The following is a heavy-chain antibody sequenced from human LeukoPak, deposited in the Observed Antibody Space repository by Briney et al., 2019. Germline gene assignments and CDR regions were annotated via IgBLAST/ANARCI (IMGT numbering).Heavy chain of an antibody. J-gene: IGHJ4*02. CDR2: VNHSGST. Sequence: SETLSLTCAVYGGSLSGYYWSWIRQPPAKGLERIGEVNHSGSTNYNPSRKSRVTISVDTSKNQFSLKLSSVTAADTAVYYCARGSDGVKHYVWESYRYTERPYYFDYWGQGTLVTVSS. CDR1: GGSLSGYY. D-gene: IGHD3-16*02. CDR3: ARGSDGVKHYVWESYRYTERPYYFDY. V-gene: IGHV4-34*01.